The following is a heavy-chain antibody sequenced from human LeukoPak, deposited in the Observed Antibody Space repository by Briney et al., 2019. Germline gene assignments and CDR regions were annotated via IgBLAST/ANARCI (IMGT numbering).Heavy chain of an antibody. D-gene: IGHD7-27*01. CDR3: ARDMAKWGST. V-gene: IGHV3-7*01. Sequence: GGSLRLSCAASGFTLSTSWMHWVRQAPGKGLEWVANIKQDGSEKYYVDSVKGRFTISRDNAKNSLYLQMNSLRAEDSAVYYCARDMAKWGSTWGQGALVTVSS. CDR1: GFTLSTSW. J-gene: IGHJ4*02. CDR2: IKQDGSEK.